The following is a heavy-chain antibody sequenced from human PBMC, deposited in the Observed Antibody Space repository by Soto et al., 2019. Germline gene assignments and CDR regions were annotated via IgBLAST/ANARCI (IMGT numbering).Heavy chain of an antibody. D-gene: IGHD5-12*01. CDR3: ARGPRDGYNFDY. J-gene: IGHJ4*02. CDR2: IYSGGNT. CDR1: GFTVSRNY. Sequence: EVQLVESGGALVQSGGSLRLSCAASGFTVSRNYMTWVRQAPGKGLEWVSVIYSGGNTYYTDSVKGRFTISRDNSKNTLYLQMNSLRAEDTAVYYCARGPRDGYNFDYWGQGTLVTVSS. V-gene: IGHV3-66*01.